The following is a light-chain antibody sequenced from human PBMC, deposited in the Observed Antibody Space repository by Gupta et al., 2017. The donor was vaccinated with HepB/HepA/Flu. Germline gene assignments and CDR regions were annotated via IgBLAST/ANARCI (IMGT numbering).Light chain of an antibody. V-gene: IGLV1-44*01. Sequence: QSVLSQPPSASGTPGQRVTISCSGSYSNIGDNAVNWYQHLPGPAPKLLIYSNNQRPSGVPDRFSGSKSGTSASLAISGLQSEDEADYYCAAWDDSLNGLVLGGGTKLTVL. CDR3: AAWDDSLNGLV. J-gene: IGLJ3*02. CDR2: SNN. CDR1: YSNIGDNA.